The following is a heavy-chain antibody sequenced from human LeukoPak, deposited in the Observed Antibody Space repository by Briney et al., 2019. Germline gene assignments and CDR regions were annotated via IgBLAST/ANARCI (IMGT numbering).Heavy chain of an antibody. CDR3: ARDMVRNYYDSSGYPGGY. V-gene: IGHV1-2*02. CDR2: INPNSGGT. Sequence: WASVKVSCKASRYTFTGYYMHWVRQAPGQGLEWMGWINPNSGGTNYAQKFQGRVTMTRDTSISTAYMELSRLRSDDTAVYYCARDMVRNYYDSSGYPGGYWGQGTLVTVSS. CDR1: RYTFTGYY. J-gene: IGHJ4*02. D-gene: IGHD3-22*01.